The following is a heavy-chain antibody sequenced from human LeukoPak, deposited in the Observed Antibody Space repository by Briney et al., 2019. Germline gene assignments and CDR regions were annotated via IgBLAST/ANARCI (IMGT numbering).Heavy chain of an antibody. J-gene: IGHJ6*03. CDR3: ARGAAGSRYYYYYYMDV. Sequence: PSETLFLTCTVSGGSISSYYWSWIRQPPGKGLEWIGYIYYSGSTNYNPSLKSRVTISVDTSKNQFSLKLSSVTAADTAVYYCARGAAGSRYYYYYYMDVWGKGTTVTVSS. CDR2: IYYSGST. V-gene: IGHV4-59*01. D-gene: IGHD3-10*01. CDR1: GGSISSYY.